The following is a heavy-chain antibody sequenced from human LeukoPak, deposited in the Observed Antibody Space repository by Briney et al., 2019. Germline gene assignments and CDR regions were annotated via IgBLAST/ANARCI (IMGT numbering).Heavy chain of an antibody. CDR3: ARESYSGGSCLDY. J-gene: IGHJ4*02. CDR1: GGSFSAYY. CDR2: IYYSGST. V-gene: IGHV4-34*01. Sequence: SETLSLTCAVYGGSFSAYYWGWIRQPPGKGLEWIGSIYYSGSTYYNPSLKSRVTISVDTSKNQFSLKLSSVTAADTAVYYCARESYSGGSCLDYWGQGTLVTVSS. D-gene: IGHD2-15*01.